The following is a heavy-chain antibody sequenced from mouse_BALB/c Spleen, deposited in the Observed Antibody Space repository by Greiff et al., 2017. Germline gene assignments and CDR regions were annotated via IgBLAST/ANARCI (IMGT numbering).Heavy chain of an antibody. CDR3: ARHIYYDYAMDY. CDR2: ISSGGSYT. Sequence: EVQGVESGGDLVKPGGSLKLSCAASGFTFSSYGMSWVRQTPDKRLEWVATISSGGSYTYYPDSVKGRFTISRDNAKNTLYLQMSSLKSEDTAMYYCARHIYYDYAMDYWGQGTSVTVSS. CDR1: GFTFSSYG. D-gene: IGHD2-1*01. J-gene: IGHJ4*01. V-gene: IGHV5-6*01.